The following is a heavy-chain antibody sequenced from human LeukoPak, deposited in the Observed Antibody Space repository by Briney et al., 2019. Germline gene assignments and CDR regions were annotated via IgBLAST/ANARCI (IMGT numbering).Heavy chain of an antibody. CDR2: ISSSGSTI. Sequence: GGSLRLSCAASGFTFSSYEMNWVRQAPGKGLEWVSHISSSGSTIYYADSVKGRFTISRDNAKNSLYLQMNSLRAEDTAVYYCALTLVEAQPLDYWGQGTLVTVSS. V-gene: IGHV3-48*03. CDR1: GFTFSSYE. J-gene: IGHJ4*02. CDR3: ALTLVEAQPLDY. D-gene: IGHD1-26*01.